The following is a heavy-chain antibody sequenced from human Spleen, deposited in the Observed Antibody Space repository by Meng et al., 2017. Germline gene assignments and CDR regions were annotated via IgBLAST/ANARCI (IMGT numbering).Heavy chain of an antibody. CDR2: IYHSGST. Sequence: GSLRLSCTVSGYSISSGYYWGWIRQPPGKGLEWIGSIYHSGSTYYNPSLKSRVTISIDTSKSHFSLKLNSVTAADTAVYYCAREEYYYAMDVWGQGTAVTVSS. V-gene: IGHV4-38-2*02. J-gene: IGHJ6*01. CDR1: GYSISSGYY. D-gene: IGHD6-6*01. CDR3: AREEYYYAMDV.